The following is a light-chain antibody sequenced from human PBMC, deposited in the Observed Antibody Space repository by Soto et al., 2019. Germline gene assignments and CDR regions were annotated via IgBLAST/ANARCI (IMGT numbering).Light chain of an antibody. CDR3: QQYDNLPPGVT. J-gene: IGKJ3*01. CDR2: DAS. CDR1: QDISNY. V-gene: IGKV1-33*01. Sequence: DLQMTQSPSSLSASVGDRVTITCQASQDISNYLNWYQQKPGKAPKLLIYDASNLETGVPSRFSGSGSRTDFTFTISSLQPEDIATDYCQQYDNLPPGVTFGPGTKVDIK.